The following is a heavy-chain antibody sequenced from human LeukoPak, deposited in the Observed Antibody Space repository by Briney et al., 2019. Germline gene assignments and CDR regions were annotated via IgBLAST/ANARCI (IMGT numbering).Heavy chain of an antibody. V-gene: IGHV3-13*01. Sequence: PGGSLRLSCAASGFTFSSYDMHWVRQARGKGLEWVSGIGSAGDTHYPGSVKGRFTISRENAKNSLSLQMNSLRAGDTAVYYCARGRCSSVTCYEKLYGMDVWGQGTTVTVSS. CDR3: ARGRCSSVTCYEKLYGMDV. CDR1: GFTFSSYD. D-gene: IGHD2-2*01. CDR2: IGSAGDT. J-gene: IGHJ6*02.